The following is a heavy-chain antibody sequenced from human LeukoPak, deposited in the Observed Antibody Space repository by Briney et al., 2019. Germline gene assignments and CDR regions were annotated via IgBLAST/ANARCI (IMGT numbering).Heavy chain of an antibody. CDR3: ARGRDVVVVPAADFDY. J-gene: IGHJ4*02. CDR2: TYYKSQWYY. CDR1: GVSVSRNNIA. Sequence: SQTLSLTCAISGVSVSRNNIAWNWIRQSPSRGLEWLGRTYYKSQWYYDYAPSVRSRITINPDTSKNQFSLQLNSVSPEDTAVYYCARGRDVVVVPAADFDYWGQGILVTVSS. D-gene: IGHD2-2*01. V-gene: IGHV6-1*01.